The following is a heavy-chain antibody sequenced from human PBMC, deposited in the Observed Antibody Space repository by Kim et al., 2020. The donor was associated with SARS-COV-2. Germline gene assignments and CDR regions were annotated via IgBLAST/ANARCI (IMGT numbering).Heavy chain of an antibody. D-gene: IGHD3-9*01. Sequence: ASVKVSCKASGYTFTSYGISWVRQAPGQGLEWMGWISAYNGNTNYAQKLQGRVTMTTDTSTSTAYMELRSLRSDDTAVYYCARAMDTFRYFDWLPRGYYYYGMDVWGQGTTVTVSS. CDR3: ARAMDTFRYFDWLPRGYYYYGMDV. V-gene: IGHV1-18*01. CDR1: GYTFTSYG. J-gene: IGHJ6*02. CDR2: ISAYNGNT.